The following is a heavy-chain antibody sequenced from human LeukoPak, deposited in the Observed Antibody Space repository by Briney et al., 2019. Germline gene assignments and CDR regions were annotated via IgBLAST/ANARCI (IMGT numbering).Heavy chain of an antibody. Sequence: GGSLRLSCAASGFTFSSYGMHWVRQAPGKGLEWVAVIWYDGSNKYYADSVKGRFTISRDNAKNSLYLQMNSLRAEDTAVYYCARDPLRYFDWLLGRVYFDYWGQGTLVTVSS. V-gene: IGHV3-33*01. CDR3: ARDPLRYFDWLLGRVYFDY. CDR2: IWYDGSNK. J-gene: IGHJ4*02. CDR1: GFTFSSYG. D-gene: IGHD3-9*01.